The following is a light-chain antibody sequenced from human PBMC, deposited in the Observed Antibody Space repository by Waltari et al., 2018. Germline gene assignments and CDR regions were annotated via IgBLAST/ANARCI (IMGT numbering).Light chain of an antibody. CDR1: RSDLGAYNY. V-gene: IGLV2-14*03. J-gene: IGLJ1*01. CDR2: EIH. CDR3: SSYTSSTLNV. Sequence: QSALTQPASVSGSPGPSIPISSTGSRSDLGAYNYVPWYQQHPGTAPKLIIYEIHNRPSGVSSRFSGSKSGTTASLTISGLQTEDEADYFCSSYTSSTLNVFGSGTRVTVL.